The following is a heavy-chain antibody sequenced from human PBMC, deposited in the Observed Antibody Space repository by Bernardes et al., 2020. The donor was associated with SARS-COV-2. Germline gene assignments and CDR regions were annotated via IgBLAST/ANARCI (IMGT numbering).Heavy chain of an antibody. J-gene: IGHJ4*02. CDR1: GFTFSTYW. D-gene: IGHD6-13*01. V-gene: IGHV3-7*01. CDR3: ARVGSSSWWYFEY. CDR2: IRQDGNER. Sequence: GSLRLSFAASGFTFSTYWMTWVRQAPGKGLEWVAHIRQDGNERYYVGSVKGRFTISRDNAKTSLLLQMNSLRAEDTAVYYCARVGSSSWWYFEYWGQGTLVTVSS.